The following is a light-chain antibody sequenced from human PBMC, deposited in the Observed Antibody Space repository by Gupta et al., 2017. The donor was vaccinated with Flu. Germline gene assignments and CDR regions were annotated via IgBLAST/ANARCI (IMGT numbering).Light chain of an antibody. Sequence: SVLPQPPSVSAAPGQTVTLSSSCSSSNIGNNFVSWYQQLPGTAPKLLIYDNNKRPSGIPDRFSGSKSGTSATLGITGLQTGDEADYYCGTWDSSLSAWVFGGGTKLTVL. V-gene: IGLV1-51*01. CDR3: GTWDSSLSAWV. J-gene: IGLJ3*02. CDR2: DNN. CDR1: SSNIGNNF.